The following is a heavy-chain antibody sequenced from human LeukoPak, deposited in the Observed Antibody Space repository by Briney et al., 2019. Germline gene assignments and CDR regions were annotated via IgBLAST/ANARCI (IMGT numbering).Heavy chain of an antibody. D-gene: IGHD1-26*01. Sequence: SQTLSLTCTVSGGSMRSYYWSWMRQPPGKGLEWIGNINYSGSTNYNPSLKSRVTISVDTSKNQFSLKLSSVTAADTAVYYCARYYSRSYWLDWGQGTLVTVSS. CDR1: GGSMRSYY. J-gene: IGHJ4*02. CDR3: ARYYSRSYWLD. CDR2: INYSGST. V-gene: IGHV4-59*08.